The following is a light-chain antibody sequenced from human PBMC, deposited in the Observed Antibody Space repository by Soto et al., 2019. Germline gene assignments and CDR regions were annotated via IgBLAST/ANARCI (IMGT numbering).Light chain of an antibody. CDR3: SSYTSSSTYV. Sequence: QSALTQPASVSGSPGQSITISCTGTSSDVGGYDYVSWYQHHPGKAPKLMIYEVSNRPSGVSNRFSGSKSGNTASLTISGLQAEDEADYYCSSYTSSSTYVFLTGTKVTVL. CDR2: EVS. J-gene: IGLJ1*01. CDR1: SSDVGGYDY. V-gene: IGLV2-14*01.